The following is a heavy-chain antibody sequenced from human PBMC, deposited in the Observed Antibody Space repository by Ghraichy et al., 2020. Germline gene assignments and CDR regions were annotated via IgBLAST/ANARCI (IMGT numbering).Heavy chain of an antibody. J-gene: IGHJ3*02. CDR3: ARGLTMIVVVISAFDI. CDR1: GFTFSSYE. Sequence: GGSLRLSCAASGFTFSSYEMNWVRQAPGKGLEWVSYISSSGSTIYYADSVKGRFTISRDNAKNSLYLQMNSLRAEDTAVYYCARGLTMIVVVISAFDIWGQGTMVTVSS. V-gene: IGHV3-48*03. CDR2: ISSSGSTI. D-gene: IGHD3-22*01.